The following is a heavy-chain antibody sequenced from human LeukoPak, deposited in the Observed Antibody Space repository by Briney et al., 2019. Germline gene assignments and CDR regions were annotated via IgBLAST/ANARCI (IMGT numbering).Heavy chain of an antibody. J-gene: IGHJ4*02. V-gene: IGHV4-59*01. D-gene: IGHD3-16*01. CDR3: AGDSRLGEK. Sequence: KPSETLSLTCTVSGGSISSYYWSWIRQPPGKGLEWLGNIHYSGNTHYNPALKSRVTISADTSKNQFSLKLSSVTAADTAVYYCAGDSRLGEKWGQGTLVTVSS. CDR1: GGSISSYY. CDR2: IHYSGNT.